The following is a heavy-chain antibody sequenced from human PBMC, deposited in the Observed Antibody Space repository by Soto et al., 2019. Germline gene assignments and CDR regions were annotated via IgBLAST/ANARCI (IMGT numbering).Heavy chain of an antibody. D-gene: IGHD3-22*01. CDR3: ARVSLNQYYYDSSGYYYIDY. CDR1: GGSISSGGYY. Sequence: PSETLSLTCTVSGGSISSGGYYWSWIRQHPGKGLEWIGYIYYSGSTYYNPSLKSRVTISVDTSKNQFSLKLSSVTAADTAVYYCARVSLNQYYYDSSGYYYIDYSGQGTLVTVST. J-gene: IGHJ4*02. V-gene: IGHV4-31*03. CDR2: IYYSGST.